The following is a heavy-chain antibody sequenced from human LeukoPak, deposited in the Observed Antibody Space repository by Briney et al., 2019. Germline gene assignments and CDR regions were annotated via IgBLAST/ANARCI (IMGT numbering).Heavy chain of an antibody. CDR2: MNPSSGNT. V-gene: IGHV1-8*01. Sequence: ASVKVSCKASGYTFTSYDINWVRQATGQGLEWMGWMNPSSGNTGYAQKFQGRVTMTRNTSISTAYMELSSLRSEDTAVYYCAAGSYYYDSSGYYYPPTIWGQGTMVTVSS. CDR1: GYTFTSYD. D-gene: IGHD3-22*01. CDR3: AAGSYYYDSSGYYYPPTI. J-gene: IGHJ3*02.